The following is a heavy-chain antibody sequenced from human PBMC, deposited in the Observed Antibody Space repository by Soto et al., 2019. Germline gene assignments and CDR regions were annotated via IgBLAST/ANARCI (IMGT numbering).Heavy chain of an antibody. J-gene: IGHJ4*02. CDR2: ISYDGSNK. CDR1: GFTFSSYG. D-gene: IGHD3-9*01. V-gene: IGHV3-30*18. CDR3: AKAGFYDILTGRKFDY. Sequence: GGSLRLSCAASGFTFSSYGMHWVRQAPGKGLEWVAVISYDGSNKYYADSVKGRFTISRDNSKNTLYLQMNSLRAEDTAVYYCAKAGFYDILTGRKFDYWGQGTLVTVSS.